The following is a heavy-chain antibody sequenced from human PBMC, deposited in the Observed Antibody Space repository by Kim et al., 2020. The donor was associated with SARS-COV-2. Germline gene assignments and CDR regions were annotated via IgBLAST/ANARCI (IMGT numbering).Heavy chain of an antibody. CDR3: ARGGGSGYPYFDY. Sequence: GGSLRLSCAASGFTFSSYAMHWVRQAPGKGLEWVAVISYDGNNKYYADSVKGRFTISRDNSKNTLYLQMNSLRAEDTAVYYCARGGGSGYPYFDYWGQGTLVTVSS. CDR1: GFTFSSYA. J-gene: IGHJ4*02. D-gene: IGHD3-22*01. CDR2: ISYDGNNK. V-gene: IGHV3-30*04.